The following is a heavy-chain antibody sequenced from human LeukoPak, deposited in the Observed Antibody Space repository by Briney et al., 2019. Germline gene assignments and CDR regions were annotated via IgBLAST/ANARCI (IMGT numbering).Heavy chain of an antibody. V-gene: IGHV4-34*01. D-gene: IGHD5-24*01. CDR2: INHSGST. CDR1: GGSISSYY. CDR3: ARSSPIEYYYYYYGMDV. J-gene: IGHJ6*02. Sequence: PSETLSLTCTVSGGSISSYYWSWIRQPPGKGLEWIGEINHSGSTNYNPSLKSRVTISVDTSKNQFSLKLSSVTAADTAVYYCARSSPIEYYYYYYGMDVWGQGTTVTVSS.